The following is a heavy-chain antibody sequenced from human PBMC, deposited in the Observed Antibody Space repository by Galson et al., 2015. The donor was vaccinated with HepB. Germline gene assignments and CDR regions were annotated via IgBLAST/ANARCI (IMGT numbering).Heavy chain of an antibody. CDR1: GGSISSYY. Sequence: LSLTCTVSGGSISSYYWSWIRQPPGKGLEWIGYIYYSGSTNYNPSLKSRVTISVDTSKNQFSLKLSSVTAADTAVYYCAREVADYGMDVWGQGTTVTVSS. V-gene: IGHV4-59*01. CDR3: AREVADYGMDV. J-gene: IGHJ6*02. CDR2: IYYSGST.